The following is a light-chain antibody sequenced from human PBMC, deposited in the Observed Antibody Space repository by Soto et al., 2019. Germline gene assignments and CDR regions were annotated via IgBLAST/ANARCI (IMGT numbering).Light chain of an antibody. CDR3: QQLNTYPVT. J-gene: IGKJ4*01. CDR2: AAS. V-gene: IGKV1-9*01. CDR1: QGISRY. Sequence: IQLTQSPSSLSPSVGDSVTSTCRASQGISRYLSWYQQKPGRAPKLLISAASTLQSGVPARFSGSGSGTDFTLSITSLQPEDFATYYCQQLNTYPVTFGGGTKVHIK.